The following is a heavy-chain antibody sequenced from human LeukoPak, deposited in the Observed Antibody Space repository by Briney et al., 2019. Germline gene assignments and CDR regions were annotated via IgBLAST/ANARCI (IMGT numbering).Heavy chain of an antibody. Sequence: ASVKVSCKASGYTFTSYYMHWVRQAPGQGLEWMGWISAYNGNTNYAQKLQGRVTMTTDTSTSTAYMELSRLRSDDTAMYYCAKTSGYFPLYFFDYWGQGTLVTVSS. J-gene: IGHJ4*02. V-gene: IGHV1-18*04. CDR3: AKTSGYFPLYFFDY. D-gene: IGHD5-12*01. CDR1: GYTFTSYY. CDR2: ISAYNGNT.